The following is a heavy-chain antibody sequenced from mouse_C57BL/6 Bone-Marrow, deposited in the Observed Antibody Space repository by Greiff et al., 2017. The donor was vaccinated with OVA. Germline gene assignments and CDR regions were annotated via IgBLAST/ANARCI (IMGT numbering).Heavy chain of an antibody. D-gene: IGHD1-1*01. CDR3: AREGGSPFAY. CDR1: GYAFSSSW. CDR2: IYPGDGDT. Sequence: VKLVESGPQLVKPGASVKISCKASGYAFSSSWMNWVKQRPGKGLEWIGRIYPGDGDTNYNGKFKGKATLTADKSSSTAYMQLSSLTSEDSAVYFCAREGGSPFAYGGQGTLVTVSA. J-gene: IGHJ3*01. V-gene: IGHV1-82*01.